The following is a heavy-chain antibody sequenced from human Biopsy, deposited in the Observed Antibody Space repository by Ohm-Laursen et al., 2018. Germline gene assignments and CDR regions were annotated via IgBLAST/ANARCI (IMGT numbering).Heavy chain of an antibody. CDR3: ATKLTGYFHH. J-gene: IGHJ1*01. V-gene: IGHV1-69*06. CDR2: NIPILGTG. CDR1: GGTFSNYG. Sequence: ASVKVSCKAPGGTFSNYGVNWVRQAPGQGLEWLGGNIPILGTGNYAQKFQDRVTVAADTSTRTATMELRSLRSDDTAVYYFATKLTGYFHHWGQGTLVIVSS. D-gene: IGHD3-9*01.